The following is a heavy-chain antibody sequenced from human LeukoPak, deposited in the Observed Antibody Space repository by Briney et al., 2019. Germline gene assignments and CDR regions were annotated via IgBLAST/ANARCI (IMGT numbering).Heavy chain of an antibody. CDR3: ARDNTVTRLDY. J-gene: IGHJ4*02. CDR1: GYTFTGYG. CDR2: ISAYNGNT. Sequence: ASVKVSCKASGYTFTGYGISWVRQAPGHGLEWMGWISAYNGNTNYAQKLQGRVTMTTDTSTSTAYMELRSLRSDDTAVYYCARDNTVTRLDYWGQGTLVTVSS. D-gene: IGHD4-17*01. V-gene: IGHV1-18*01.